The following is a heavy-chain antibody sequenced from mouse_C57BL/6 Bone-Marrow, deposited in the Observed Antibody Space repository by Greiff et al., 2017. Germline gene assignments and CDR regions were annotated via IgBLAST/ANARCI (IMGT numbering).Heavy chain of an antibody. V-gene: IGHV1-55*01. Sequence: QVQLQQPGAELVKPGASVKMSCKASGYTFTSYWITWVKQRPGQGLEWIGDIYPGSGSTNYNEKFKSKATLTVDTSSSTAYMQLSSLTSEDSAVYYCAGDYGNPWYAMAYRGQGASVTVST. CDR3: AGDYGNPWYAMAY. D-gene: IGHD2-1*01. J-gene: IGHJ4*01. CDR2: IYPGSGST. CDR1: GYTFTSYW.